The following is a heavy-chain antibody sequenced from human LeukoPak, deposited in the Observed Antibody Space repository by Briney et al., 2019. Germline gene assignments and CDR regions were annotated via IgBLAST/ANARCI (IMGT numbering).Heavy chain of an antibody. CDR3: ARRISVAGGGTAFEM. Sequence: PGGSLRLYCAVSGFTFDDYGMSWIRQVPGKGLEWISGINWNGGSPSYADSVKGRFTISRDNAKNSLFLQMNGLRDEDTAFYYCARRISVAGGGTAFEMWGQGTLVTVSS. D-gene: IGHD6-19*01. V-gene: IGHV3-20*04. J-gene: IGHJ3*02. CDR2: INWNGGSP. CDR1: GFTFDDYG.